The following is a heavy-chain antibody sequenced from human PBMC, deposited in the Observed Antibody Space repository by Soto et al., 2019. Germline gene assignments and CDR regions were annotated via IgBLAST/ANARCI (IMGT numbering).Heavy chain of an antibody. J-gene: IGHJ4*02. CDR1: GFTFSSYA. CDR3: AKVSEWFTTKFDY. V-gene: IGHV3-23*01. CDR2: ISGSGGST. Sequence: EVQLLESGGGLVQPGGSLRLSCAASGFTFSSYAMSWVRQAPGQGLEWVSAISGSGGSTYYADSVKGRFTISRDNSKNTLYLQLNSLRAEDTAVYYCAKVSEWFTTKFDYWGQGTLVTVSS. D-gene: IGHD3-3*01.